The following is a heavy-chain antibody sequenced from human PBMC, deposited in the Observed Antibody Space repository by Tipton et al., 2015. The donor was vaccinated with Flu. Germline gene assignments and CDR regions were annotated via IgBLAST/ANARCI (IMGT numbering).Heavy chain of an antibody. Sequence: TLSLTCTVSDGSISYYYWSWIRQPPGKGLEWIGYIYNSGTTNSNPSLMSRLTISVDTSKNQFSLKLSSVTAAATAVYFCARARAPYYYYAMDVWGQGTTVTVSS. J-gene: IGHJ6*02. CDR3: ARARAPYYYYAMDV. V-gene: IGHV4-59*01. CDR1: DGSISYYY. CDR2: IYNSGTT.